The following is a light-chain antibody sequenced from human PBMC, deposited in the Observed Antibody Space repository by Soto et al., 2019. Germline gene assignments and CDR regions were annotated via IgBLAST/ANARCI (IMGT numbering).Light chain of an antibody. CDR3: QQYGSSRTWT. CDR1: QSVSSSY. V-gene: IGKV3-20*01. CDR2: GAS. Sequence: IVLRQSAGTLSLSQGERATLSCRASQSVSSSYLAWYQQKPGQAPRLLIYGASSRATGIPDRFSGSGSGTDFTLTISRLEPEDFAVYYCQQYGSSRTWTFAQGTKVDIK. J-gene: IGKJ1*01.